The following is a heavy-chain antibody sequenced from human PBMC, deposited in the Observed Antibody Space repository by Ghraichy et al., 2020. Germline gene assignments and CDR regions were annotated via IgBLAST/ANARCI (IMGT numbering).Heavy chain of an antibody. Sequence: ETLSLTCAASAFTFVGYTMSWVRQAPGEALEWVSAVSGSGISSYYADSVKGRFTVSRDNSKNTLYLQMNSLRADDTAVYYCAKDRGGAFDYWGQGTLVTVSS. CDR2: VSGSGISS. D-gene: IGHD3-16*01. J-gene: IGHJ4*02. CDR3: AKDRGGAFDY. CDR1: AFTFVGYT. V-gene: IGHV3-23*01.